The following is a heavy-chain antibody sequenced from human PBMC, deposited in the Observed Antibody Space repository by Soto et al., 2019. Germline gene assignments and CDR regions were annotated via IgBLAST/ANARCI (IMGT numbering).Heavy chain of an antibody. Sequence: SETLSLTCTVSGGSISSYYWSWLRQPAGKGLEWIGCIHTTENTNYNPSLKSRVTMSVDPSNNHFSLSLTSLTAADTAVYYCAGALSSLAGLYFDYWGQETLVTVSS. CDR1: GGSISSYY. CDR2: IHTTENT. J-gene: IGHJ4*02. CDR3: AGALSSLAGLYFDY. V-gene: IGHV4-4*07. D-gene: IGHD2-15*01.